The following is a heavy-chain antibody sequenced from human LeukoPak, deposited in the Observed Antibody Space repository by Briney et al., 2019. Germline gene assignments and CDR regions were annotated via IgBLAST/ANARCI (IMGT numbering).Heavy chain of an antibody. CDR1: GFTFSSYG. V-gene: IGHV3-30*02. J-gene: IGHJ4*02. Sequence: GGSLRLSCAASGFTFSSYGMHWVRQAPGKGLEWVAFIRYDGSNKYYADSVKGRFTISRDNSKNTLYLQMNSLRAEDTAVYYCAKDLGYSSSYLPINWGQGTLVTVSS. D-gene: IGHD6-6*01. CDR2: IRYDGSNK. CDR3: AKDLGYSSSYLPIN.